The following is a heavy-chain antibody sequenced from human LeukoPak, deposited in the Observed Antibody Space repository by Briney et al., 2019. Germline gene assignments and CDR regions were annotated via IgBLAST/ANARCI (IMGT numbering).Heavy chain of an antibody. J-gene: IGHJ5*02. D-gene: IGHD6-19*01. CDR2: IYYSGGT. V-gene: IGHV4-39*07. Sequence: SETLSLTCTVSGGSISSSSYYWGWIRQPPGKGLEWIGTIYYSGGTYYKSSLKSRVTISVDTSKNQFSLKLSSVTAADTAVYYCARGRIAVAGTFDPWGQGTLVTVSS. CDR1: GGSISSSSYY. CDR3: ARGRIAVAGTFDP.